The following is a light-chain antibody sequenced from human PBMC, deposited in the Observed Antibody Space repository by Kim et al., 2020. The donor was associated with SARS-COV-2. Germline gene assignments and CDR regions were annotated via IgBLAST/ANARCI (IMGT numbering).Light chain of an antibody. V-gene: IGKV1-27*01. Sequence: ASVGDRVNITCRASQDIGIFLPWYQQKPGQVPTLLMYVPSALQSGVPSRFSGSGSGTDFTLTISNLQPEDVGTYYCQKYNGAPWTFGQGTKVDIK. CDR2: VPS. CDR3: QKYNGAPWT. J-gene: IGKJ1*01. CDR1: QDIGIF.